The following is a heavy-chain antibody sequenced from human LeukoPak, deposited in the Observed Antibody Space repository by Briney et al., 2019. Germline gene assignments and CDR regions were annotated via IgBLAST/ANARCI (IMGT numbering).Heavy chain of an antibody. CDR2: IIPIFGTA. J-gene: IGHJ4*02. Sequence: GASVKVSCKASGGTFSSYAISWVRQAPGQGLEWMGGIIPIFGTANYAQKFQGRVTITADESTSTAYMELSSLRSEDTAVYYCARAAYSSSRYDKYYFDYWGQGTLVTVSS. CDR3: ARAAYSSSRYDKYYFDY. D-gene: IGHD6-13*01. V-gene: IGHV1-69*13. CDR1: GGTFSSYA.